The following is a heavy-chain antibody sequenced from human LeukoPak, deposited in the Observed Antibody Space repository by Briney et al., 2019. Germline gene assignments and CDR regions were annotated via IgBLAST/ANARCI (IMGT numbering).Heavy chain of an antibody. Sequence: SETLSLTCTVSGGSISSGDYYWSWIRQPPGKGLEWIGYIYYSGSTYYNPSPKSRVTISVDTSKNQFSLKLSSVTAAGTAVYYCARDYYDSSGYHGLDYWGQGTLVTVSS. CDR3: ARDYYDSSGYHGLDY. CDR2: IYYSGST. V-gene: IGHV4-30-4*01. CDR1: GGSISSGDYY. D-gene: IGHD3-22*01. J-gene: IGHJ4*02.